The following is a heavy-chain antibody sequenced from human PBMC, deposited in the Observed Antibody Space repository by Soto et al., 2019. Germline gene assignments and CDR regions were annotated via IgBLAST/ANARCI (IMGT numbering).Heavy chain of an antibody. Sequence: QVQLVQSGAEVKKPGASVKVSCKASGYTFTGYYLHWVRQAPGQGLEWMGWISPNSGGTNYAQEFQGRVTMTRDTSISTAYMDLSMLSSDDTAVYSCARDGEMATILDYWGQGTLVTVSS. CDR3: ARDGEMATILDY. D-gene: IGHD5-12*01. J-gene: IGHJ4*02. CDR2: ISPNSGGT. CDR1: GYTFTGYY. V-gene: IGHV1-2*02.